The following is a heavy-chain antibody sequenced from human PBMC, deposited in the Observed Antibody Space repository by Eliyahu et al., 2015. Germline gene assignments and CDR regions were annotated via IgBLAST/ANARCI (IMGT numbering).Heavy chain of an antibody. CDR1: SSSSYY. V-gene: IGHV4-39*01. D-gene: IGHD1-26*01. J-gene: IGHJ6*03. Sequence: SSSSYYWGWIRQPPGKGLEWIGSIYYSGSTYYNPSLKSRVTIXVDTSKNQFSLKLSSVTAADTAVYYCARQRWELGAGYYYYYYMDVWGKGTTVTVSS. CDR3: ARQRWELGAGYYYYYYMDV. CDR2: IYYSGST.